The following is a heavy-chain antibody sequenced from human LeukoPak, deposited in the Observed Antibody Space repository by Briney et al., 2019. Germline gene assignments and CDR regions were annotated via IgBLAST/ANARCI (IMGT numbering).Heavy chain of an antibody. CDR3: ARNRSEPLGNGGSFDS. V-gene: IGHV4-38-2*01. J-gene: IGHJ4*02. D-gene: IGHD3-16*01. Sequence: SETLSLTCAVSGYSISSGDYWGWIRLPPGKGLEWIGSIYYSGSTYYNPSLKSRVTISVDTSKRQFSLTLSSVTAADTAVYYCARNRSEPLGNGGSFDSWGQGTLVTVSS. CDR1: GYSISSGDY. CDR2: IYYSGST.